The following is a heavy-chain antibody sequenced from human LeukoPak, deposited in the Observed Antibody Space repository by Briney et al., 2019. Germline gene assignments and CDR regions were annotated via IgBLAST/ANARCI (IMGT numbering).Heavy chain of an antibody. CDR1: GFTFSSYA. D-gene: IGHD5-12*01. CDR3: ARSAAAGRIVATFGY. J-gene: IGHJ4*02. V-gene: IGHV3-30*04. Sequence: AGGSLRLSCAASGFTFSSYAMHWVRQAPGKGLEWVAVISYDGSYKYYADSVKGRFTISRDNSKNTLYLQMNSLRAEDTAVFYCARSAAAGRIVATFGYWGQGTLVIVSS. CDR2: ISYDGSYK.